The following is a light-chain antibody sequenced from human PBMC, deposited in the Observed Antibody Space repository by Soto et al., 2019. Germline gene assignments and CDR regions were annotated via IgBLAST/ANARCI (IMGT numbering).Light chain of an antibody. CDR2: GAS. J-gene: IGKJ1*01. Sequence: LVLTRPPPALSVYPXXKATLXSRASQSVASNLAWYQQKPGHAHSLLIYGASTRATSIPARLSGSGSGTEFTLTISSLQSEDFAVYYCHQYNKCPGTFTQGGKVYIK. CDR1: QSVASN. CDR3: HQYNKCPGT. V-gene: IGKV3-15*01.